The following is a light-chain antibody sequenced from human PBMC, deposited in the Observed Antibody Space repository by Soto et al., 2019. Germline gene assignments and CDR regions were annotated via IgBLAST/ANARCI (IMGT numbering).Light chain of an antibody. CDR2: GAS. V-gene: IGKV3-20*01. Sequence: EIVLTQSPGTLSLSPGERATLSCRASQSVSSSYLAWYQQKPGQAPRLLIYGASSRATGIPDRFSGSGSGTDFTLTISRLEPEDFAVYYCQQYGSSLRRTFGPGTKVDIK. CDR3: QQYGSSLRRT. J-gene: IGKJ3*01. CDR1: QSVSSSY.